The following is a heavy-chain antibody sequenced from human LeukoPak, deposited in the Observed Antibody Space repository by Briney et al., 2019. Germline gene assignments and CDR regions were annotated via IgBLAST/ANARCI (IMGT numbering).Heavy chain of an antibody. V-gene: IGHV1-8*01. CDR1: GYTFNNYA. CDR2: MNPNSGNT. Sequence: ASVKVSCKTSGYTFNNYAVNWVRQATGQGLEWMGWMNPNSGNTGYAQKFQDRVTMTRNTSINTAYMELSSLRSEDMAVYYCARGFRDSSGRKPDYWGQGTLVTVSS. CDR3: ARGFRDSSGRKPDY. J-gene: IGHJ4*02. D-gene: IGHD3-22*01.